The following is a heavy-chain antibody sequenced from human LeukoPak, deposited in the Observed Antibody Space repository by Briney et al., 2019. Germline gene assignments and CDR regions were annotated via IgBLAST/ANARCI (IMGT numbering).Heavy chain of an antibody. CDR1: GYTFTSYD. Sequence: GASVKVSCKASGYTFTSYDINWVRQAPGQGLEWMGWINTNTGNPTYAQGFTGRFVFSLDTSVSTAYLQISSLKAEDTAVYYCVETSIAAQGAFDIWGQGTMVTVSS. J-gene: IGHJ3*02. CDR2: INTNTGNP. CDR3: VETSIAAQGAFDI. D-gene: IGHD6-6*01. V-gene: IGHV7-4-1*02.